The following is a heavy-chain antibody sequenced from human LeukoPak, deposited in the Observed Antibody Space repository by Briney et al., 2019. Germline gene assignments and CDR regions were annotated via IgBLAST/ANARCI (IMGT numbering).Heavy chain of an antibody. Sequence: SETLSLTCAVYGGSFSGYYWSWIRQPPGKGLEWIGYIYYSGSTNYNPSLKSRVTISVDTSKNQFSLKLSSVTAADTAVYYCARVEAGTAPFFDYWGQGTLVTVSS. D-gene: IGHD6-13*01. CDR3: ARVEAGTAPFFDY. CDR2: IYYSGST. CDR1: GGSFSGYY. V-gene: IGHV4-59*12. J-gene: IGHJ4*02.